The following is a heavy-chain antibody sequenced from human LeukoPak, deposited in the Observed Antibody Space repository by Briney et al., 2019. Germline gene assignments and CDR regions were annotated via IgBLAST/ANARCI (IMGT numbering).Heavy chain of an antibody. CDR3: ARDRLSAAGGWDLVFDY. V-gene: IGHV1-18*01. CDR1: GYTLPSYG. CDR2: ISAYNGNT. Sequence: ASVKVSCKPSGYTLPSYGNSWVRQAPGQGLEWMGWISAYNGNTDYAQKLQGRVTMTTDTSTSTAYVELRSLRSDDTAVYYCARDRLSAAGGWDLVFDYWGQGTVVIVSS. D-gene: IGHD1-26*01. J-gene: IGHJ4*02.